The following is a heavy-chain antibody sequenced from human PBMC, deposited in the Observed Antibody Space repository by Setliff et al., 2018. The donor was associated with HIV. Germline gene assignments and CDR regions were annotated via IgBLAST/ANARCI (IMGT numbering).Heavy chain of an antibody. CDR1: GGSINSGHYY. D-gene: IGHD2-2*01. J-gene: IGHJ6*03. CDR3: ARVGASGVASSMDYHYYMDV. V-gene: IGHV4-31*03. CDR2: IYYTGST. Sequence: PSETLSLTCTVSGGSINSGHYYWSWIRHHPGKGLEWIGYIYYTGSTYFNPSLKSRITLSIDTSKNQFSLKLRSVTAADTAVYYCARVGASGVASSMDYHYYMDVWGKGTSVTVSS.